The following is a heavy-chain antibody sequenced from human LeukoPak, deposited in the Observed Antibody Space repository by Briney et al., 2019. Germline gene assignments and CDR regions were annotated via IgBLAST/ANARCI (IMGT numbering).Heavy chain of an antibody. D-gene: IGHD6-13*01. J-gene: IGHJ4*02. CDR2: INKDGSEK. V-gene: IGHV3-7*01. Sequence: GGSLRLSCAASGFTFSNYWMSWVRQAPGTGLEWVANINKDGSEKYYGDSVKDRFTISRDNAKNLLFLQMNSLRAEDTAVYYCARSIAAAGSYWGQGTLVTVSS. CDR1: GFTFSNYW. CDR3: ARSIAAAGSY.